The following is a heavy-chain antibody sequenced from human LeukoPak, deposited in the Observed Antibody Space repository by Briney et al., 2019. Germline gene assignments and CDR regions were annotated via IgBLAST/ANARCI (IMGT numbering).Heavy chain of an antibody. V-gene: IGHV1-69*13. Sequence: SVTVSCKASGYTFTSYVISWVRQAPGQGLEWMGGIIPIFGTANYAQKFQGRVTITADESTSTAYMELSSLRSEDTAVYYCARDDIAVAGYNWFDPWGQGTLVTVSS. CDR3: ARDDIAVAGYNWFDP. D-gene: IGHD6-19*01. J-gene: IGHJ5*02. CDR2: IIPIFGTA. CDR1: GYTFTSYV.